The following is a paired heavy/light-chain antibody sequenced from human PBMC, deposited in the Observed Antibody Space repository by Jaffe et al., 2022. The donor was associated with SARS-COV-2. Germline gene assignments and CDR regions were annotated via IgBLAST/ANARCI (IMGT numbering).Light chain of an antibody. CDR2: WAS. V-gene: IGKV2-30*02. CDR1: QSLAHSDGHTY. Sequence: DIVLTQSPLSLPVTLGQPASISCRSSQSLAHSDGHTYLNWFHQRPGQSPRRLIYWASIRESGVPDRFSGSGSGTDFALKISRVEAEDVGVYYCMQGTQWPPWTFGQGTKVEIK. J-gene: IGKJ1*01. CDR3: MQGTQWPPWT.
Heavy chain of an antibody. CDR1: GFPFSNYW. Sequence: EVQLVESGGGLVQPGGSLRLSCAASGFPFSNYWMHWVRQDPGKGLLWVSHVNSDGTGTSYADSVKGRFTISRDNAKNTVYLQMNGLRAEDTAVYYCARDDPGLGIDYWGQGTLVTVSS. D-gene: IGHD3-16*01. J-gene: IGHJ4*02. CDR2: VNSDGTGT. CDR3: ARDDPGLGIDY. V-gene: IGHV3-74*01.